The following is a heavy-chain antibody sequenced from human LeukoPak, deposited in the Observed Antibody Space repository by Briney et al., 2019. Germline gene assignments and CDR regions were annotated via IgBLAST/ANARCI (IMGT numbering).Heavy chain of an antibody. CDR3: ARANYYDSSGYLIESDAFDI. J-gene: IGHJ3*02. CDR1: GDSFTSVTDY. V-gene: IGHV4-39*07. CDR2: GDYSGGT. Sequence: SETLSLTCTVSGDSFTSVTDYWAWIRQPPGKGLEWIASGDYSGGTYYNPSLESRVAISADMSKKQISLKLASVTGADTAVYYCARANYYDSSGYLIESDAFDIWGQGTMVTVSS. D-gene: IGHD3-22*01.